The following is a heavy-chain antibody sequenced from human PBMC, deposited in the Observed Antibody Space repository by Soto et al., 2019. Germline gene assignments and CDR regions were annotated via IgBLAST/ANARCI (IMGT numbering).Heavy chain of an antibody. D-gene: IGHD4-17*01. Sequence: SETLSLTCTVIGGSIRSPNFSWSWIRQHPGKGLEWIGYIYYSGSTYYNPSLKSRVTISVDTSKNQFSLKLSSVTAADTAVYYCARVNGGTVTTRFDYWGQGTLVTVSS. V-gene: IGHV4-31*03. CDR2: IYYSGST. CDR3: ARVNGGTVTTRFDY. CDR1: GGSIRSPNFS. J-gene: IGHJ4*02.